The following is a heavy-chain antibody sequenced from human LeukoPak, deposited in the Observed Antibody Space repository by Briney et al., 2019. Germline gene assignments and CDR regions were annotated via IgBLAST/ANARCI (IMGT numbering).Heavy chain of an antibody. V-gene: IGHV1-18*01. D-gene: IGHD3-22*01. J-gene: IGHJ4*02. CDR3: ARGAMKVVWVAYFDY. CDR1: GYTFTTYG. CDR2: NRSYKGNT. Sequence: AAVKLSRKASGYTFTTYGRSCVPQAPGKGFESMGWNRSYKGNTTYAQKLEGRVTMTTDTSTSTAYSELRSLRPDDTAVYDCARGAMKVVWVAYFDYWGQGTLVTVSS.